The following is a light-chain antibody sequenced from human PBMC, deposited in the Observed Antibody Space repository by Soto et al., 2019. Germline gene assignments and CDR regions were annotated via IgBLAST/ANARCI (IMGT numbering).Light chain of an antibody. V-gene: IGKV1-5*03. J-gene: IGKJ1*01. CDR2: KAS. CDR3: LQDFKYPRT. Sequence: DIQMTQSPSTLSGSVGDRVTITCRASQTISSWLAWYQQKPGKAPKLLIYKASTLKSGVPSRFSGSYSGTDFTLTIGSLQPEDFATYYCLQDFKYPRTFGQGTKVDIK. CDR1: QTISSW.